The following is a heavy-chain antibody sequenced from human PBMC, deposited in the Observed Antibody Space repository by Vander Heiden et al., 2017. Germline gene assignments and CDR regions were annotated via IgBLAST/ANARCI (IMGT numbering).Heavy chain of an antibody. D-gene: IGHD6-19*01. J-gene: IGHJ4*02. V-gene: IGHV3-30*04. CDR2: ISYDGRNK. Sequence: QVQLVESGGGVVQPGRSLRLSCAASGFTFSSYAMHWVRQAPGKGLEWVAVISYDGRNKYDADAVKGRFTISRDNSKKTRYLKMKSMRAEDTAVYYFARDPKRNGWFDYWGQGTMVTVYS. CDR3: ARDPKRNGWFDY. CDR1: GFTFSSYA.